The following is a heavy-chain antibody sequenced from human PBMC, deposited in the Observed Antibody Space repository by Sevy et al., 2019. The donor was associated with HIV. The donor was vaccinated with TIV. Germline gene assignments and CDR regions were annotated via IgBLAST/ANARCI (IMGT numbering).Heavy chain of an antibody. CDR3: ARYCISTRPHNWFDP. J-gene: IGHJ5*02. CDR2: IYYSGTT. V-gene: IGHV4-30-4*01. Sequence: SETLSLTCTVSGGSIRSGDYYWSWIRQSPGKGLEWIGYIYYSGTTYYNPSLKSRVTMSVDTSKNQFSLKLTSVTAADTAVYFCARYCISTRPHNWFDPWGQGTLVTVSS. CDR1: GGSIRSGDYY. D-gene: IGHD2-2*01.